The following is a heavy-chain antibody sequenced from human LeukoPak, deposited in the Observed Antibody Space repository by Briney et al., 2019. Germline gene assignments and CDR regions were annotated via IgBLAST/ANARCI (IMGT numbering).Heavy chain of an antibody. CDR2: INPSGGST. CDR3: ARVSSMDAFDI. J-gene: IGHJ3*02. Sequence: ASVTVSCKASGYTFTSYYMHWVRQAPGQGLEWMGIINPSGGSTNYAQRFQGRVTMTRDTSTSTVYMELSSLRSEDTAVYYCARVSSMDAFDIWGQGTMVTVSS. V-gene: IGHV1-46*01. CDR1: GYTFTSYY.